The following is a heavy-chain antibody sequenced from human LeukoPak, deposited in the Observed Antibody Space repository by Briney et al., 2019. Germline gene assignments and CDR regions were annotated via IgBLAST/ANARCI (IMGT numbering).Heavy chain of an antibody. Sequence: ASVNVSCKASGYTFTSYYMHWVRQAPGQGLEWMGIINPSGGSTSYALKFQGRVTMTRDTSTSTVYMELSSLRSEDTAVYYCARDFATVTTWMDYWGQGTLVTVSS. V-gene: IGHV1-46*01. CDR3: ARDFATVTTWMDY. D-gene: IGHD4-17*01. CDR1: GYTFTSYY. CDR2: INPSGGST. J-gene: IGHJ4*02.